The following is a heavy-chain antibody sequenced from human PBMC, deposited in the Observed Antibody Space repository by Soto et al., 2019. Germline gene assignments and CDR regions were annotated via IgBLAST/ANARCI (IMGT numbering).Heavy chain of an antibody. CDR3: ATVRGMNTDTTGRGVDV. CDR1: GGSIFSSSYY. J-gene: IGHJ6*02. Sequence: QLQLQESGPGLVKPSETLSLTCTVSGGSIFSSSYYWVWIRQPPGKGLEWLGTIYYSGSTFYNPSLKSRVTITVDTSKNQFSLKLTSVTAADTAVYYCATVRGMNTDTTGRGVDVWGQGTTVTVSS. V-gene: IGHV4-39*01. CDR2: IYYSGST. D-gene: IGHD2-8*02.